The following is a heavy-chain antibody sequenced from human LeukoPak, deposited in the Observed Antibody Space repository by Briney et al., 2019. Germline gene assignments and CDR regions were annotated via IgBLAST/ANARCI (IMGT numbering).Heavy chain of an antibody. D-gene: IGHD2-15*01. CDR2: IWYDGSNK. Sequence: PGGSLRLSCAASGFTFSSYGMHWVRQAPGKGLEWVAVIWYDGSNKYYADSVKGRFTISRDNSKNTLYLQMNSLRAEDTAVYYCARAPGGYCSGGSCYHYSDWYFDLWGRGTLVTVSS. J-gene: IGHJ2*01. CDR1: GFTFSSYG. V-gene: IGHV3-33*08. CDR3: ARAPGGYCSGGSCYHYSDWYFDL.